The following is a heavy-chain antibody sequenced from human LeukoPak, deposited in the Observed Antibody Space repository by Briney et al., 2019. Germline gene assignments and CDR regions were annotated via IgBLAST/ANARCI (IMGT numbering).Heavy chain of an antibody. J-gene: IGHJ6*02. Sequence: GGSLRLSCAASGFTLNSYGIHWVRQAPGEGVEWLAFLSFDGTDKYYADSVKGRFTISRDNSKNTLFLQMNNLRAEDTAVYYCARVATTIWNYHGLDVWGQGTTVTVSS. V-gene: IGHV3-30*19. CDR2: LSFDGTDK. D-gene: IGHD3-3*01. CDR3: ARVATTIWNYHGLDV. CDR1: GFTLNSYG.